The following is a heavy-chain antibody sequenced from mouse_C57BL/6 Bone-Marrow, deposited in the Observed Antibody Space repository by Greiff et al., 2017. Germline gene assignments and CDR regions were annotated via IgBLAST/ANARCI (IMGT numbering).Heavy chain of an antibody. V-gene: IGHV1-81*01. J-gene: IGHJ2*01. CDR1: GYTFTSYG. D-gene: IGHD2-4*01. CDR2: IYPRSGNT. Sequence: VQLVESGAELARPGASVKLSCKASGYTFTSYGISWVKQRTGQGLEWIGEIYPRSGNTYYNEKFKGKAKLTADKSSSTAYMELRSLTSEDSAVYFCARDYDYLFDYWGQGTTLTVSS. CDR3: ARDYDYLFDY.